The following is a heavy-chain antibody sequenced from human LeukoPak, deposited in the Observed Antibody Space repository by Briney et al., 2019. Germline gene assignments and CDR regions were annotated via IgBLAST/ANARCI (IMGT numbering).Heavy chain of an antibody. CDR1: GGTFSSYA. D-gene: IGHD5-24*01. CDR3: AISSNGYNNY. V-gene: IGHV1-69*05. Sequence: GALVKVSCKASGGTFSSYAISWVRQAPGQGLEWMGRIIPIFGTANYAQKFQGRVTITTDESTSTAYMELSSLRSEDTAVYYCAISSNGYNNYWGQGTLVIVSS. J-gene: IGHJ4*02. CDR2: IIPIFGTA.